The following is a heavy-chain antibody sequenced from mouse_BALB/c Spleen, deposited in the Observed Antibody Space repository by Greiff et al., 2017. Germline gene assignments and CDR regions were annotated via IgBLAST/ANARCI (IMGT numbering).Heavy chain of an antibody. CDR2: IDPYNGGT. J-gene: IGHJ4*01. CDR1: GYSFTGYN. V-gene: IGHV1S135*01. CDR3: ARGYEGAMDY. Sequence: VQLKESGPELGKPGASVKISCKASGYSFTGYNMYWVKQSHRKSLEWIGYIDPYNGGTSYNQKSKGKATLTVDKSSSTAYMHLNSLTSEDSAIYYCARGYEGAMDYWGQGTSVTVSS. D-gene: IGHD2-14*01.